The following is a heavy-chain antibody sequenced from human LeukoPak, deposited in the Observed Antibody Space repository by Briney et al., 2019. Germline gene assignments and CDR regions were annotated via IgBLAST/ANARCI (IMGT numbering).Heavy chain of an antibody. CDR3: ARELISSGWLPYFDY. J-gene: IGHJ4*02. CDR2: IYYSGST. Sequence: SSETLSLTCTVSGGSISSSSYYWGWIRQPPGKGLEWIGSIYYSGSTYYNPSLKSRVTISVDTSKNQFSLKLSSVTAADTAVYYCARELISSGWLPYFDYWGQGTLVTVSS. CDR1: GGSISSSSYY. D-gene: IGHD6-19*01. V-gene: IGHV4-39*02.